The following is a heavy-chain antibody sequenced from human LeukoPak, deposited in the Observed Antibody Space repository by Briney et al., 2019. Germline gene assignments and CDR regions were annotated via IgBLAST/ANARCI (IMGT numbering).Heavy chain of an antibody. Sequence: PSETLSLTCAVYGASFSGYYWSWIRQPPGKGLEWIGEINHSGSTNYNPSLKSRVTISVDTSKNQFSLKLSSVTAADTAVYYCARGHIAMEQGVIDYWGQGTLVTVSS. V-gene: IGHV4-34*01. CDR1: GASFSGYY. CDR2: INHSGST. D-gene: IGHD5-18*01. J-gene: IGHJ4*02. CDR3: ARGHIAMEQGVIDY.